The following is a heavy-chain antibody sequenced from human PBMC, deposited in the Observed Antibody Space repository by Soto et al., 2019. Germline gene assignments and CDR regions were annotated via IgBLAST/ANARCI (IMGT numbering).Heavy chain of an antibody. CDR3: ARRKFRFLEWTHGHFEY. Sequence: QVQLRETGPGLVKPSGTLSLICSVSGGSLGTSNWWRWVRQSPGKGLQWIGDIYETGRTKYNPSQQSRLTIAMNESKTQFSLKLAAVTAADTAVYYCARRKFRFLEWTHGHFEYWGQGNLVIVSS. CDR2: IYETGRT. D-gene: IGHD3-3*01. CDR1: GGSLGTSNW. J-gene: IGHJ4*02. V-gene: IGHV4-4*02.